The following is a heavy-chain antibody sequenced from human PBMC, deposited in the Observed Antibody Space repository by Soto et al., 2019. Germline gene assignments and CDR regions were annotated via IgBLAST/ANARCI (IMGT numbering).Heavy chain of an antibody. D-gene: IGHD6-13*01. V-gene: IGHV3-33*01. CDR3: ARPRNGIAGDFDY. J-gene: IGHJ4*02. CDR1: GFTFSSYG. Sequence: QVQLVESGGGVVQPGRSLRLSCAASGFTFSSYGMHWVRQAPGKGLEWVAVIWYDGSNKYYADSVKGRFTISRDNSKNTLYLQMNSLRAEDTAVYYCARPRNGIAGDFDYWGQGTLVIVSS. CDR2: IWYDGSNK.